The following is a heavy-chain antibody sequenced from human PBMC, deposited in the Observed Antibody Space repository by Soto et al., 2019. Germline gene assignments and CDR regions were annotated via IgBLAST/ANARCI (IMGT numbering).Heavy chain of an antibody. CDR2: IYSGGST. J-gene: IGHJ5*02. Sequence: EVQLVEAGGGLIQPGGSLRLSCAASGFTVSSNYMSWVRQAPGKGLEWVSVIYSGGSTYYADSLKGRFTISRDNSKNTLYLQMNSLRAGDTAVYYCAREPSGYSVYDPWGQGTLVTGSS. CDR3: AREPSGYSVYDP. D-gene: IGHD5-12*01. V-gene: IGHV3-53*01. CDR1: GFTVSSNY.